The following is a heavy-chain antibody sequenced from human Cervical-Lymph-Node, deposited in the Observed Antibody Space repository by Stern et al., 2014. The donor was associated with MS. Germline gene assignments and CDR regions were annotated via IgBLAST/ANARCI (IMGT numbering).Heavy chain of an antibody. CDR1: GGSINSGGYY. D-gene: IGHD6-13*01. Sequence: VQLVESGPGLVKPSQTLSLTCTVSGGSINSGGYYWSWIRQHPGKGLEWIGYIYSIGNTNYNRFLKSLLTMSADTSKNQFSLKLSSVTAADTAVYYCARGSSFSSSWYDYWGQGTLVTVSS. CDR2: IYSIGNT. J-gene: IGHJ4*02. CDR3: ARGSSFSSSWYDY. V-gene: IGHV4-31*01.